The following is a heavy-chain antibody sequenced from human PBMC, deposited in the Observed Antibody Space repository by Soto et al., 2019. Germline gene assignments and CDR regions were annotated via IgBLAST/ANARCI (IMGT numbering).Heavy chain of an antibody. Sequence: PSETLSLTCVVYGGSFSGYYWSWIHQTPGKGLEWIGRIFSSGSTSFNPSLESRVAMSVDTSKNHFSLNLSSVTAADMAVYYCAREGSYSAYNFAHGIQLWSFDFWGQGALVTVSS. CDR1: GGSFSGYY. CDR2: IFSSGST. D-gene: IGHD5-12*01. CDR3: AREGSYSAYNFAHGIQLWSFDF. V-gene: IGHV4-4*07. J-gene: IGHJ4*02.